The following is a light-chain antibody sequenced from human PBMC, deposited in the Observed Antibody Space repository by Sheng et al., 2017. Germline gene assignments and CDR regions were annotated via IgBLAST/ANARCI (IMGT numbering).Light chain of an antibody. Sequence: DIQMTQSPSTLSASVGDRVTITCRASQSISSGLAWYQQKPGKAPKLLIYKASSLESGVPSRFSGSGSGTEFTLTISSLQPVDFATYYCQQYNSYSPTFGQGTKVEIK. J-gene: IGKJ1*01. CDR1: QSISSG. CDR2: KAS. CDR3: QQYNSYSPT. V-gene: IGKV1-5*03.